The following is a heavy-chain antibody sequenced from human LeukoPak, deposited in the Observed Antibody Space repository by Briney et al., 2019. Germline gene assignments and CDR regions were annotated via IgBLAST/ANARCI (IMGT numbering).Heavy chain of an antibody. D-gene: IGHD6-13*01. CDR2: INPNSGGT. Sequence: ASVKVSCKASGYSFTGYYMRWVRQAPGQGLEWMGWINPNSGGTNYAQKFQGRVTMTRDTSISTAYMELSRLRSDDTAVYYCARDPGSSWANTYYFDYWGQGTLVTVSS. V-gene: IGHV1-2*02. J-gene: IGHJ4*02. CDR3: ARDPGSSWANTYYFDY. CDR1: GYSFTGYY.